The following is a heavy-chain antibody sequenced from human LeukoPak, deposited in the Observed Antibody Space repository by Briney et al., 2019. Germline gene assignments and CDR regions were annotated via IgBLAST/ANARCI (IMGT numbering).Heavy chain of an antibody. CDR1: GYTFTGYY. CDR2: INPNSGGT. V-gene: IGHV1-2*02. CDR3: ARGAHYDFWSGYYWGKYYYYMDV. D-gene: IGHD3-3*01. J-gene: IGHJ6*03. Sequence: ASVKVSCKASGYTFTGYYMHWVRQAPGQGLEWMGWINPNSGGTNYAQKFQGRVTMTRDTSTSTVYMELSSLRSEDTAVYYCARGAHYDFWSGYYWGKYYYYMDVWGKGTTVTVSS.